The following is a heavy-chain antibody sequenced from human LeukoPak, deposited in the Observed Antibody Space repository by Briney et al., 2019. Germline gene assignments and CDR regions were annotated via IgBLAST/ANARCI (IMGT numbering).Heavy chain of an antibody. J-gene: IGHJ6*02. D-gene: IGHD2-2*01. CDR1: GYTLTELS. Sequence: GASVKVSCKVSGYTLTELSMHWVRQAPGKGLEWMGGFDPEDGETIYAQKFQGRVTMTEDTSTDTAYMELSSLRSEDTAVYYCATPYYCSSTSCLSRSHYYYGMDVWGQGTTVTVSS. CDR3: ATPYYCSSTSCLSRSHYYYGMDV. V-gene: IGHV1-24*01. CDR2: FDPEDGET.